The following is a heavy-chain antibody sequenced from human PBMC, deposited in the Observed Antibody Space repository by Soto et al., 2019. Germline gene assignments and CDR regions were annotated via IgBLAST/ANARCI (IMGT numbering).Heavy chain of an antibody. V-gene: IGHV4-34*01. CDR1: GGSFTDYY. CDR2: INHSGST. D-gene: IGHD3-16*02. Sequence: QVQLQQWGAGLLKPSETLSLTCAVYGGSFTDYYWTWIRQPPGKGLEWIGEINHSGSTNYNPSLKNRVTISLDTSKNQFSLKVNSVTAADTAVYFCARVRARLLSHAFDSWGQGTLVTVSS. CDR3: ARVRARLLSHAFDS. J-gene: IGHJ3*01.